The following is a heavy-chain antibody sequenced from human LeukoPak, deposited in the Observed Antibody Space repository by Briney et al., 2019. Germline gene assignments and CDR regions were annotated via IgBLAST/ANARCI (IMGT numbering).Heavy chain of an antibody. CDR1: GFSFRTHS. Sequence: GGSLRLSCAAFGFSFRTHSMKWVRQAPGKGLEWVSSITSFGSDIYYADSVKGRFTISRDDGKNSLYLQMNSLGAEDSAVYYCARAHDFWSGYGGNYMDVWGKGTTVTVSS. V-gene: IGHV3-21*01. CDR3: ARAHDFWSGYGGNYMDV. J-gene: IGHJ6*03. D-gene: IGHD3-3*01. CDR2: ITSFGSDI.